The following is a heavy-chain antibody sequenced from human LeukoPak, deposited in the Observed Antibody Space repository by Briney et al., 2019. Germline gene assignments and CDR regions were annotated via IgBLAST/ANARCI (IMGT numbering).Heavy chain of an antibody. Sequence: GGSLRLSCAASGFTFRDSAMYWVRQAPGKGLEYVSVISTDGSRIYYADSVKGRFTISRDNFKNTLYLQMNSLRAEDTAVYYCAKGVVPAARGWFDPWGQGTLVTVSS. J-gene: IGHJ5*02. CDR1: GFTFRDSA. CDR2: ISTDGSRI. CDR3: AKGVVPAARGWFDP. V-gene: IGHV3-64*02. D-gene: IGHD2-2*01.